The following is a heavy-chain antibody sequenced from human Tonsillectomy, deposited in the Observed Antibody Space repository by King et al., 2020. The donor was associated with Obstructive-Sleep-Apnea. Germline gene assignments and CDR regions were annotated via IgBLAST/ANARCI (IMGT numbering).Heavy chain of an antibody. J-gene: IGHJ4*02. CDR1: GFTFSSYA. Sequence: VQLVESGGGLGQPGGSLRLSCAASGFTFSSYAMSWVRQAPGKGLEWVSAISGSGGSTYYADSVKGRFTIPRDNSKKTLYLQMNSLRAEDTAVYYCAKGDDIAATGSVFDYWGQGTLVTVSS. CDR3: AKGDDIAATGSVFDY. V-gene: IGHV3-23*04. CDR2: ISGSGGST. D-gene: IGHD6-13*01.